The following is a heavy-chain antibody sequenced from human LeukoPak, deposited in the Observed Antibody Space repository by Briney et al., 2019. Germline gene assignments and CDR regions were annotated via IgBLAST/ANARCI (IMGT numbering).Heavy chain of an antibody. J-gene: IGHJ6*02. CDR1: GGSISSYY. CDR2: IYYSGST. CDR3: ASAEATYCGGDCLIVSSGMDV. V-gene: IGHV4-59*08. D-gene: IGHD2-21*02. Sequence: TSETLSLTCTVSGGSISSYYWNWIRQPPGKGLEYIGYIYYSGSTNYNPSLKSRVTISVDTSKNQFSLRLSSVTAADTAVYYCASAEATYCGGDCLIVSSGMDVWGQGTTVTVSS.